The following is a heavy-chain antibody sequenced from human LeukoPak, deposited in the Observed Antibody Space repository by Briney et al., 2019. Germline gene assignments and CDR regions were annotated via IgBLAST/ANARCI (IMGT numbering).Heavy chain of an antibody. Sequence: ASVKVSCKASGYTFTSYGITWVRQAPGQGLEWMGWISAYYGNTNYAQKLQGRVTMTTDTSTSTAYMELRSLRSDDTAVYYCARSATNRDISASGSDYYYYGMDVWGQGTTVTVSS. CDR3: ARSATNRDISASGSDYYYYGMDV. V-gene: IGHV1-18*01. J-gene: IGHJ6*02. D-gene: IGHD3-10*01. CDR2: ISAYYGNT. CDR1: GYTFTSYG.